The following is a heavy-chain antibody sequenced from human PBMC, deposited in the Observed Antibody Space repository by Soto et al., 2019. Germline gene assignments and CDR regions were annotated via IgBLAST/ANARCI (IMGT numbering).Heavy chain of an antibody. CDR1: GYTFTAHY. D-gene: IGHD5-12*01. CDR2: INPNSGGT. CDR3: ARDTVDKNMKTFGDY. Sequence: AASVKVSCKASGYTFTAHYIHWVRQAPGQGLEWMGWINPNSGGTNYAQKFQGRVTMTRDSSVTTAYMELNSLRSDDTAVYYCARDTVDKNMKTFGDYWGEGARGTVS. V-gene: IGHV1-2*02. J-gene: IGHJ4*02.